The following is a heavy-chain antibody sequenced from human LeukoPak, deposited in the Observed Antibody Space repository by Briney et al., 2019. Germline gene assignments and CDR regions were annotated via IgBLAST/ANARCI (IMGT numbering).Heavy chain of an antibody. V-gene: IGHV4-39*01. D-gene: IGHD2-2*01. CDR3: ARLGTGDCSGTCYGFDC. CDR1: SGSISSNNYY. Sequence: SETLSLTCTASSGSISSNNYYWGWIRQPPGKGLQWFGKIDYSKSTYYNPSLNSRAIISVDTSKNQFSLKLSSVTAADTAVYFCARLGTGDCSGTCYGFDCWGQGTLVTVSS. CDR2: IDYSKST. J-gene: IGHJ4*02.